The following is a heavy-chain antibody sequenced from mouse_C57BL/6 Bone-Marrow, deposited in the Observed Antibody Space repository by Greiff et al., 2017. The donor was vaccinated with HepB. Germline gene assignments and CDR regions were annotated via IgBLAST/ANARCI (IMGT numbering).Heavy chain of an antibody. CDR3: ARDCYGGV. V-gene: IGHV1-69*01. CDR1: GYTFTSYW. Sequence: QVQLQQPGAELVMPGASVKLSCKASGYTFTSYWMHWVKQRPGQGLEWIGEIDPSDSYTNYNQKFKGKSTLTVDKSSSTAYMQLSSLTSEDSAVYYCARDCYGGVWGTGTTVTVSS. CDR2: IDPSDSYT. J-gene: IGHJ1*03. D-gene: IGHD1-1*01.